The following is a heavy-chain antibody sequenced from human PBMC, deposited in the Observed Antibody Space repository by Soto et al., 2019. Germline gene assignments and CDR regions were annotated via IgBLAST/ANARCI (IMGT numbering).Heavy chain of an antibody. J-gene: IGHJ4*02. CDR3: ARGPTDYGDYLYVDY. CDR2: IYYSGST. Sequence: QVQLQESGPGLVKPSQTLSLTCTVSGGSISSGGYYWSWIRQHPGKGLEWIGYIYYSGSTYYNPSLKSRVTIAVDTSKNQCSLKLSSVTAADTAVYYCARGPTDYGDYLYVDYWGQGTLVTVSS. D-gene: IGHD4-17*01. V-gene: IGHV4-31*03. CDR1: GGSISSGGYY.